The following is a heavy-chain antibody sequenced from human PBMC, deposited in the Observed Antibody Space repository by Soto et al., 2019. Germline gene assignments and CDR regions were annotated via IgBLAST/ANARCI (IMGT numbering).Heavy chain of an antibody. J-gene: IGHJ4*02. V-gene: IGHV3-13*04. Sequence: GGSLRLSCSASGFTFSSYDMHWVRQGPGKGPEWVSAIGTAGDTNYAGSVKGRFTISRENAKNSLYLQMNSLRAGDTAIYFCARAIGPTLFDYWGQGTLVTVSS. D-gene: IGHD3-22*01. CDR3: ARAIGPTLFDY. CDR2: IGTAGDT. CDR1: GFTFSSYD.